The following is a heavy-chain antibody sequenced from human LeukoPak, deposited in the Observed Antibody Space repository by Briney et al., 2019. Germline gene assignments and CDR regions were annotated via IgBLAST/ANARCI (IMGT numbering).Heavy chain of an antibody. CDR2: IYTSGST. D-gene: IGHD1-26*01. J-gene: IGHJ5*02. CDR3: ARSPPVGATKNWFDP. CDR1: GGSISSGSYY. Sequence: ASQTLSLTCTVSGGSISSGSYYWSWIRQPAGKGLEWIGRIYTSGSTNYNPSLKSRVTISVDTSKNQFSLKLSSVTAADTAVYYCARSPPVGATKNWFDPWGQGTLVTVSS. V-gene: IGHV4-61*02.